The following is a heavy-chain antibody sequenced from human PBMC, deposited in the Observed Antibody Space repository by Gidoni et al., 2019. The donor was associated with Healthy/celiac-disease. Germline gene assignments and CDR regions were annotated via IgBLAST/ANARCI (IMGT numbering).Heavy chain of an antibody. CDR2: IIPIFGTA. CDR3: ARTKTGPILGWFDP. D-gene: IGHD2-8*02. Sequence: QVQLVQSGAEVKKPGSSVKVSCKASGCPFSSYAISWVRQAPGQGLEWMGGIIPIFGTANYAQKFQGRVTITADESTSTAYMELSSLRSEDTAVYYCARTKTGPILGWFDPWGQGTLVTVSS. CDR1: GCPFSSYA. J-gene: IGHJ5*02. V-gene: IGHV1-69*01.